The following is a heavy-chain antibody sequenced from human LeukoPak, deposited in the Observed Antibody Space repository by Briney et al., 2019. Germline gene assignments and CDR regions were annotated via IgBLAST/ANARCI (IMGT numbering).Heavy chain of an antibody. Sequence: GGSLRLSCVASGFTFSTYTMNWIRQAPGKGLEWVSGSIGSGGSAFYADSVKGRFSISRDTSKNTLFLHMNNLRAGDTAVYYCAKDFIATAGYYFDHWGQGTLVTVSS. V-gene: IGHV3-23*01. D-gene: IGHD6-13*01. J-gene: IGHJ4*02. CDR2: SIGSGGSA. CDR3: AKDFIATAGYYFDH. CDR1: GFTFSTYT.